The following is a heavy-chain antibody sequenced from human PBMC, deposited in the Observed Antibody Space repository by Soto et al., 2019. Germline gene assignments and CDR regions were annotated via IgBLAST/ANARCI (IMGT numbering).Heavy chain of an antibody. D-gene: IGHD2-15*01. CDR2: IWYDGSNK. V-gene: IGHV3-33*01. CDR1: GFTFSSYG. J-gene: IGHJ4*02. Sequence: QVQLVESGGGVVQPGRSLRLSCAASGFTFSSYGMHWVRQAPGKGLEWVAVIWYDGSNKYYADSVKGRFTISRDNSKNTLYLQMNSLRAEDTAVYYCARDACSGGSCYSLIDGYYVWFDYWGQGTLVTVSS. CDR3: ARDACSGGSCYSLIDGYYVWFDY.